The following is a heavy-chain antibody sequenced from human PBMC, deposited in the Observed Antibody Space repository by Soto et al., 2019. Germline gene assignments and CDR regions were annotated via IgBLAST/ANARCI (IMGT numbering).Heavy chain of an antibody. CDR2: ISGSGGDT. CDR3: AKDRYTYNTAGFDY. Sequence: WGSLRLSCSVSVFTFSNFAMSWCRQAPGKGLEWVSAISGSGGDTWYKDSVEGRFTISRDNSKNTLFLHLSSLRSEDTAIYYCAKDRYTYNTAGFDYWGQGTLVTV. V-gene: IGHV3-23*01. D-gene: IGHD3-16*02. J-gene: IGHJ4*02. CDR1: VFTFSNFA.